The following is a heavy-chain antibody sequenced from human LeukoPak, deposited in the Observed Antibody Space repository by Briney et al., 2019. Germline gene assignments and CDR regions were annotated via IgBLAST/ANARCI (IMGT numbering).Heavy chain of an antibody. CDR1: CGSISSYY. CDR2: IYTSGST. CDR3: GRDCSGFVTEY. V-gene: IGHV4-4*07. Sequence: SSETLSLTCTGACGSISSYYWSWIRQPAGKGLELIGRIYTSGSTNYNPSLKSRVSMSVATSKNQFSLKQSSVTTAATDVSYCGRDCSGFVTEY. J-gene: IGHJ1*01. D-gene: IGHD2-15*01.